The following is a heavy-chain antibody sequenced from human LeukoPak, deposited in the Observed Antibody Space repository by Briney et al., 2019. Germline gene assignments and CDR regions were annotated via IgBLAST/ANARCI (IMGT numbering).Heavy chain of an antibody. Sequence: SETLSLTCTVSGGSISSSSYYWGWIRQPPGKGLVWIGSIYYRGSTYYNPSLKSRATISVDTSKNQFSLKLSSVTAADTAVYYCARGRGMTTIDYWGQGTLVTVSS. V-gene: IGHV4-39*01. CDR2: IYYRGST. D-gene: IGHD4-17*01. CDR3: ARGRGMTTIDY. J-gene: IGHJ4*02. CDR1: GGSISSSSYY.